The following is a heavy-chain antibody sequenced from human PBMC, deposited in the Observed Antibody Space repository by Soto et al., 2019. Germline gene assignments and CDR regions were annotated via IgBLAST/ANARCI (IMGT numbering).Heavy chain of an antibody. Sequence: PSETLSLTCSVSGGSISSSSYYWGWVRHPPGKGLEWIGSMHYSGKSDFNPSLQSRVTISVDTSQNQCSLKLTSVTAADAAVYYCARLLRTFVGPNWFDLWGRGTLVTVSS. V-gene: IGHV4-39*01. J-gene: IGHJ5*02. CDR3: ARLLRTFVGPNWFDL. CDR1: GGSISSSSYY. D-gene: IGHD2-21*01. CDR2: MHYSGKS.